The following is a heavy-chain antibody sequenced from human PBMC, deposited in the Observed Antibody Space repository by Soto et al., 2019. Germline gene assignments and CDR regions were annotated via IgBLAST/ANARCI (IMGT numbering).Heavy chain of an antibody. J-gene: IGHJ3*02. D-gene: IGHD3-9*01. CDR2: INPSGGST. CDR1: GYTFTSYH. CDR3: ARDTSNSDILTGYRDAFDI. Sequence: ASVKVSCKASGYTFTSYHMHWVRQAPGQGLEWMGIINPSGGSTSYAQKFQGRVTMTRDTSTSTVYMELSSLRSEDTAVYYCARDTSNSDILTGYRDAFDIWGQGTMVTVSS. V-gene: IGHV1-46*01.